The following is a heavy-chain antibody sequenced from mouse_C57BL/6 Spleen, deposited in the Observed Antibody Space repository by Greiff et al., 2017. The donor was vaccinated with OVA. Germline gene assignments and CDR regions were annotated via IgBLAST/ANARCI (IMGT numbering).Heavy chain of an antibody. D-gene: IGHD1-1*01. V-gene: IGHV1-55*01. CDR2: IYPGSGST. J-gene: IGHJ2*01. CDR3: ARGNSPITTVVATDD. Sequence: VQLQEPGAELVKPGASVKMSCKASGYTFTSYWITWVKQRPGQGLEWIGDIYPGSGSTNYNEKFKSKATLTVDTSSSTAYMQLSSLTSEDSAVYYCARGNSPITTVVATDDWGQGTTLTVSS. CDR1: GYTFTSYW.